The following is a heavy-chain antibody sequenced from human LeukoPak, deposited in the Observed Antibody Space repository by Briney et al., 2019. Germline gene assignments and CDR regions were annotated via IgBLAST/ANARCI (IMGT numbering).Heavy chain of an antibody. J-gene: IGHJ5*02. V-gene: IGHV4-4*02. CDR2: IYHTGIT. CDR1: GVSISSNNL. D-gene: IGHD6-25*01. Sequence: PSETLSLTCVVSGVSISSNNLWSWVRPSPAKGLEWIGEIYHTGITNYMPSLKRRVTISVDKSKNQFSLKLTSVTAADTAVYYCATEGRSRSSGGTTWGQGILVTVSS. CDR3: ATEGRSRSSGGTT.